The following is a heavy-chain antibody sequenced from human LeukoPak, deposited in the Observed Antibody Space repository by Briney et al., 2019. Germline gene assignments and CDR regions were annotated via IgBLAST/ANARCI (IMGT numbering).Heavy chain of an antibody. J-gene: IGHJ4*02. CDR2: IKSEADGETI. Sequence: GGSLRLSCATSGFSFSNAWMNWVRQAPGKGLEWVGRIKSEADGETIDYAAPVKGRFTFSRDDSKNMLYLQMNSLKSEDTAVYYCSTLTSRGLSDSWGQGTLVTVSS. V-gene: IGHV3-15*07. CDR1: GFSFSNAW. D-gene: IGHD1-20*01. CDR3: STLTSRGLSDS.